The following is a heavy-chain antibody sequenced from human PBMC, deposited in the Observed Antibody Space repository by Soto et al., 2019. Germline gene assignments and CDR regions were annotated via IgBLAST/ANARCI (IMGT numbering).Heavy chain of an antibody. J-gene: IGHJ6*02. CDR2: ISAYNGNT. CDR3: ARVVTVTSLSYYYGMDV. CDR1: GYTFTSYG. V-gene: IGHV1-18*01. D-gene: IGHD4-17*01. Sequence: QVQLVQSGAEVKKPGASVKVSCKASGYTFTSYGISWVRQAPGQGLEWMGWISAYNGNTNYAQKLQGRVTMTTDTSKSAAYMEVRSRRSDDTAVYYCARVVTVTSLSYYYGMDVWGQGTTVTVSS.